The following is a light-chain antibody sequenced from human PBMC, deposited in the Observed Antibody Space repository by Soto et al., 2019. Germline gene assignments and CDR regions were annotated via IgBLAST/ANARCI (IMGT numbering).Light chain of an antibody. V-gene: IGLV2-14*01. CDR2: DVS. CDR3: SSYTTSSTRV. CDR1: SSDVGGYNY. Sequence: QSALTQPASVSGSPGQSITMSCTGTSSDVGGYNYVSWYQQHPGKAPKLMIYDVSHRPSGVSNRFSGSKSGNTASLTISGLQAEDEADYYCSSYTTSSTRVFGGGTKVTVL. J-gene: IGLJ2*01.